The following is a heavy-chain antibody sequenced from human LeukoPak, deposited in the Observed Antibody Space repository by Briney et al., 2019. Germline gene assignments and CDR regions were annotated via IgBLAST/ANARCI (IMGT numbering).Heavy chain of an antibody. D-gene: IGHD5-24*01. V-gene: IGHV3-66*02. J-gene: IGHJ4*02. CDR2: FYSDGST. CDR3: ATGRDAYKLGNY. CDR1: GFTVSSSY. Sequence: GGSLRLSCGASGFTVSSSYMNWVRQTPGKGPEWVSVFYSDGSTIYTDSVKGRFSISRDDSRNTVYLQMNSLRPEDTAVYYCATGRDAYKLGNYWGQGTLVTVSS.